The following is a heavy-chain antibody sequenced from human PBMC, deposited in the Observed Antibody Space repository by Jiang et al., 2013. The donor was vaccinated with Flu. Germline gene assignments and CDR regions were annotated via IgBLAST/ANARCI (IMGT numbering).Heavy chain of an antibody. CDR1: GGSISSGGYY. CDR3: ARAPVYAIHQANLYYYYYGMDV. J-gene: IGHJ6*02. D-gene: IGHD2-8*01. V-gene: IGHV4-31*03. CDR2: IYYSGST. Sequence: SLTCTVSGGSISSGGYYWSWIRQHPGKGLEWIGYIYYSGSTYYNPSLKSRVTISVDMSKNQFSLKLSSVTAADTAVYYCARAPVYAIHQANLYYYYYGMDVWGQGTTVTVSS.